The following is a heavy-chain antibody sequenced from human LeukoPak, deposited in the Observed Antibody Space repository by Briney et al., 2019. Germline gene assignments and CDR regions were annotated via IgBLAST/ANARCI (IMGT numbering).Heavy chain of an antibody. J-gene: IGHJ5*02. V-gene: IGHV4-39*01. CDR3: ARMYYYDSSGHYGYNWFDP. CDR2: IYYSGST. Sequence: SETLSLTCTVSGGSISTSGFYWGWIRQPPGTGLEWIGTIYYSGSTYYNPSLRSRVTVSVDTSKNQFSLRLTSVTAADTAVYYCARMYYYDSSGHYGYNWFDPWGQGTLVTVSS. CDR1: GGSISTSGFY. D-gene: IGHD3-22*01.